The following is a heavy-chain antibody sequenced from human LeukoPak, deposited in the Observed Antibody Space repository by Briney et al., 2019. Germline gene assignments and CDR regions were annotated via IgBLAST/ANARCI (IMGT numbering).Heavy chain of an antibody. J-gene: IGHJ6*04. Sequence: GGSLRLSCAASGFTFSSYSLNWVRQAPGMGLEWVSSISSSSHYIYYADSVKGRFTISRDNAKNSLYLQMNSLRAEDTAVYYCAELGITMIGGVWGKGTTVTISS. CDR1: GFTFSSYS. CDR2: ISSSSHYI. D-gene: IGHD3-10*02. V-gene: IGHV3-21*01. CDR3: AELGITMIGGV.